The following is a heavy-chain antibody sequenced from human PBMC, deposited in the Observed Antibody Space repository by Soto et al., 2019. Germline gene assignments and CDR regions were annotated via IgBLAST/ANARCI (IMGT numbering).Heavy chain of an antibody. CDR1: GGSICSSSYY. V-gene: IGHV4-39*01. D-gene: IGHD3-3*01. CDR3: ARHFGHITIFGVVITTFFDY. Sequence: SETLSLTCTVSGGSICSSSYYWGWIRQPPGKGLEWIGSIYYSGSTYYNPSLKSRVTISVDTSKNQFSLKLSSVTAADTAVYYCARHFGHITIFGVVITTFFDYWGQGTLVTVSS. CDR2: IYYSGST. J-gene: IGHJ4*02.